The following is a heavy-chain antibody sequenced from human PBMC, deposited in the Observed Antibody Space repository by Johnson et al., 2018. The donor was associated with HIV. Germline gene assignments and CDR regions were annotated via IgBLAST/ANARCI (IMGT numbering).Heavy chain of an antibody. CDR2: IYSGGST. J-gene: IGHJ3*02. Sequence: MLLVESGGGLVQPGGSLRLSCAASGFTVSSNYMSWVRQAPGKGLEWVSVIYSGGSTYYADSVKGRFTISRDNSKNMLYLQMNSLRAEDTGVYYCAKPPSMGADAFDIWGQGTMVTVSS. D-gene: IGHD3-16*01. CDR1: GFTVSSNY. CDR3: AKPPSMGADAFDI. V-gene: IGHV3-66*02.